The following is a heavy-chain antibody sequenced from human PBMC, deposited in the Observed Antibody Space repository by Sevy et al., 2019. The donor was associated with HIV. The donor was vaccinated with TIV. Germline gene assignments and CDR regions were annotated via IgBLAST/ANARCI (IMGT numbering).Heavy chain of an antibody. D-gene: IGHD3-9*01. V-gene: IGHV3-23*01. J-gene: IGHJ5*02. CDR1: GFTFSSYA. CDR3: AKASTIWWFDP. Sequence: GGSLRLSCAASGFTFSSYAMNWVRQAPGKGLEWVSAISGSGSSTYYADSVKGRFTISRDNSKNTLYLQMNSLRAEDMAVYYCAKASTIWWFDPWGQGTLVTVSS. CDR2: ISGSGSST.